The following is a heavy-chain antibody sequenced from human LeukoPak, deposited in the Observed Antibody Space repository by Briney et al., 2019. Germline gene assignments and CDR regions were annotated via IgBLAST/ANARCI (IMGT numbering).Heavy chain of an antibody. Sequence: ASVNVSCKASEYTFTGYYMNWVRQAPGQGLEWMGWINPNSGGTNYAQKFQGRVTMTRDTSISTAYMELSGLRSDDTAVYYCARAEYYYDSSGLKGLPCDYWGQGTQVTVSS. J-gene: IGHJ4*02. CDR2: INPNSGGT. V-gene: IGHV1-2*02. CDR1: EYTFTGYY. CDR3: ARAEYYYDSSGLKGLPCDY. D-gene: IGHD3-22*01.